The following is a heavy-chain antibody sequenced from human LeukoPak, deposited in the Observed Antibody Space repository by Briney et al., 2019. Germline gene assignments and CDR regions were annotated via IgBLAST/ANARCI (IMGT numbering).Heavy chain of an antibody. D-gene: IGHD2-2*01. CDR2: NNPNSGGT. V-gene: IGHV1-2*02. Sequence: ASVKVSCKASGYTFTGYYMHWVRQAPGKGLEWMGWNNPNSGGTNYAQKFQGRVTMTRDTSIRTAYMEPSRLRSDDTAVYYCARGGFYCSSTSCYVDYWGQGTLVTVSS. J-gene: IGHJ4*02. CDR3: ARGGFYCSSTSCYVDY. CDR1: GYTFTGYY.